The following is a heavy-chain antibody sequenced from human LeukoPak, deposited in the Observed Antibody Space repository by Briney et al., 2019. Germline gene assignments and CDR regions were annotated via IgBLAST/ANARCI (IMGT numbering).Heavy chain of an antibody. CDR2: IYDTGST. Sequence: SETLSLTCTVSGGSISSSSYYWSWIRQPPGKGLEWIGYIYDTGSTNYNPSLNSRVTISLDTSKNQFSLKLSFVTAADTAVYYYARGRYNWNYWGQGTLVTVSS. CDR3: ARGRYNWNY. D-gene: IGHD1-20*01. V-gene: IGHV4-61*01. J-gene: IGHJ4*02. CDR1: GGSISSSSYY.